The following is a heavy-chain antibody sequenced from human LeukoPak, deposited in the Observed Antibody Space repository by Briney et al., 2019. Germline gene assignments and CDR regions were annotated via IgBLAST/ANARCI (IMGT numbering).Heavy chain of an antibody. J-gene: IGHJ6*02. CDR2: ISGSGGST. CDR3: AKEGIVVVPAAKVYYYYGMDV. CDR1: GFTFSSYA. D-gene: IGHD2-2*01. V-gene: IGHV3-23*01. Sequence: GGSLRLSCAASGFTFSSYAMSWVRQAPGKGLEWVSAISGSGGSTYYADSVKGRFTISRDNSENTLYLQMNSLRAEDTAVYYCAKEGIVVVPAAKVYYYYGMDVWGQGTTVTVSS.